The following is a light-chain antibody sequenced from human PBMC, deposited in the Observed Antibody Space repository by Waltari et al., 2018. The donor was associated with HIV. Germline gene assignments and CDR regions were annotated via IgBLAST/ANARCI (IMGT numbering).Light chain of an antibody. J-gene: IGLJ1*01. CDR1: SSDVGSYNR. V-gene: IGLV2-18*01. Sequence: QSALTQPPSVSGSPGPSVTIPCTGTSSDVGSYNRVSWYQQPPGTAPKLMIYEVSNRPSGVPDRFSGSKSGNTASLTISGLQAEDEADYYCSLYTSSSTSYVFGTGTKVTVL. CDR2: EVS. CDR3: SLYTSSSTSYV.